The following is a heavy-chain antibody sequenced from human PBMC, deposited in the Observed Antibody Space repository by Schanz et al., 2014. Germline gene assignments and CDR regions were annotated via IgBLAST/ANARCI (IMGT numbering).Heavy chain of an antibody. Sequence: QDQLLQSGAAVKKPGSSVRVSCKASGGTLDTYKIAWVRQVPGQGLEWMGWISVYNHNKEYDQKFQGRVTMTTDTSTSTAYMALTDLRSDDTAVYYCARDRRFFDRDDLYYCDAWRQGTLVNGSS. CDR1: GGTLDTYK. CDR3: ARDRRFFDRDDLYYCDA. CDR2: ISVYNHNK. V-gene: IGHV1-18*01. J-gene: IGHJ4*02. D-gene: IGHD3-3*01.